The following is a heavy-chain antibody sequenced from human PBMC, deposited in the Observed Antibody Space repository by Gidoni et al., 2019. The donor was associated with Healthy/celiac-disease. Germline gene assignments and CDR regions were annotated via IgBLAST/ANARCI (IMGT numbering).Heavy chain of an antibody. D-gene: IGHD3-10*01. V-gene: IGHV4-34*01. CDR3: ARGQGIPMGPSPYGSGSYYLDY. J-gene: IGHJ4*02. CDR2: INHSGST. CDR1: GGSFSGYY. Sequence: QVQLQQWGAGLLKPSETLSLTCAVYGGSFSGYYWSWTRQPPGKGLEWLGEINHSGSTNYNPSLKSRVTISVDTSKNQFSLKLSSVTAADTAVYYCARGQGIPMGPSPYGSGSYYLDYWGQGTLVTVSS.